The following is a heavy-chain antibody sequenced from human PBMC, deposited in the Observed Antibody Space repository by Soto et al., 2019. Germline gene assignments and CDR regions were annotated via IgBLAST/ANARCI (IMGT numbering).Heavy chain of an antibody. J-gene: IGHJ4*01. Sequence: EVQLLESGGGLVQPGGSLRLSCAASGFTFSNYAMTWVRQAPGKGLEWVSVISGSGGTTYYADSVKGRFTISRDTSKNPLYRLMNSLRGEDTAVSYCATVNYDYVWGTSRTDFDYCGNGTLVTVSS. CDR1: GFTFSNYA. CDR2: ISGSGGTT. V-gene: IGHV3-23*01. D-gene: IGHD3-16*02. CDR3: ATVNYDYVWGTSRTDFDY.